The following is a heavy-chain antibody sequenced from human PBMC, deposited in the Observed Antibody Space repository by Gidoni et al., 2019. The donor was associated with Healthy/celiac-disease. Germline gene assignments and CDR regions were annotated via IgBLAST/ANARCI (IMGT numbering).Heavy chain of an antibody. CDR2: ISGSGGST. D-gene: IGHD3-10*01. J-gene: IGHJ4*02. CDR3: AKDPRPMVRGVITGYFDY. V-gene: IGHV3-23*01. Sequence: EVQLLESGGGLVQPGGSLRLSCAASGFTFSSYAMSWVRQAPGKGLEWVSAISGSGGSTYYADSVKGRFTISRDNSKNTLYLQMNSLRAEDTAVYYCAKDPRPMVRGVITGYFDYWGQGTLVTVSS. CDR1: GFTFSSYA.